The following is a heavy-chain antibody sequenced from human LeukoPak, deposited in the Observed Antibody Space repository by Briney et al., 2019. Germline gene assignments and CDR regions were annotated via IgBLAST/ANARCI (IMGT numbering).Heavy chain of an antibody. V-gene: IGHV4-59*08. CDR2: IYYSGST. CDR1: GGSIRSYY. D-gene: IGHD3-3*01. J-gene: IGHJ2*01. CDR3: ARTYYDFWSGSRYWYFHL. Sequence: SETLSLTCTVSGGSIRSYYWSWIRQPPGKGLEWIGYIYYSGSTNYNPSLKSRVTISVDTSKNQLSLKLSSVTAADTAVYYCARTYYDFWSGSRYWYFHLWGRGTLVTVSS.